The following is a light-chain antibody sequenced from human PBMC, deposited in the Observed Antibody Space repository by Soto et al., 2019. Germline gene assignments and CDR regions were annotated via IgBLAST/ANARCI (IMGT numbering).Light chain of an antibody. V-gene: IGKV1D-13*01. CDR1: QGIASA. Sequence: AIRLTQSPSSLSASVGDRVTITCRASQGIASALAWYQQRPGKPPKVLIYYASTLETGVPSRFSGGGSGTDFPPPLNRLQPEDFATYFCQQFKNFPLTFGGGTKVEVK. CDR2: YAS. CDR3: QQFKNFPLT. J-gene: IGKJ4*01.